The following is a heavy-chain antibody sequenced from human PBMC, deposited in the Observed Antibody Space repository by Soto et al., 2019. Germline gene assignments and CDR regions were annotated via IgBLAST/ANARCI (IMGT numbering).Heavy chain of an antibody. J-gene: IGHJ6*03. Sequence: GSLRLSCAASGFTFSGYWMSWVRQPPGKGLEWIGEINHSGSTNYNPSLKSRVTISVDTSKNQFSLKLSSVTAADTAVYYCARVGYFSGGSCYAVPGGSYYYYYMDVWGKGTTVTVS. CDR2: INHSGST. D-gene: IGHD2-15*01. CDR3: ARVGYFSGGSCYAVPGGSYYYYYMDV. V-gene: IGHV4-34*01. CDR1: GFTFSGYW.